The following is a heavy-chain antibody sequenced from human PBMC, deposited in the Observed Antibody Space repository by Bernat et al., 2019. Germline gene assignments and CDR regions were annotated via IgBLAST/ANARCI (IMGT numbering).Heavy chain of an antibody. J-gene: IGHJ4*02. CDR3: SRPGGSYVFRGFDS. D-gene: IGHD1-26*01. V-gene: IGHV3-23*01. Sequence: EVQLLESGGGLVQPGGSLRLSCAASGFTFSNYAMSWVRQAPGKGLEWVSAIGGSDGNTYCAESVKGRFTISRDNSKNILYLQMNSLRAEDTAVYSCSRPGGSYVFRGFDSWGQGTLVTVSS. CDR1: GFTFSNYA. CDR2: IGGSDGNT.